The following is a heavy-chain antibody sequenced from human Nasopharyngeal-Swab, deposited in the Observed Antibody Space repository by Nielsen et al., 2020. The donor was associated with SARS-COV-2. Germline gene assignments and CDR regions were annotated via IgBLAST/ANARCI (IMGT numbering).Heavy chain of an antibody. CDR3: TKGRADYSNPSFDN. CDR2: ITWNSGV. Sequence: SLKISCVASGFTYDDYAMHWVRQAPRKGLEWVSGITWNSGVAYTDSVKGRFTISRDNARNSLYLRMNSLRTEDTAFYYCTKGRADYSNPSFDNWGQGTLVTVSS. V-gene: IGHV3-9*01. CDR1: GFTYDDYA. J-gene: IGHJ4*02. D-gene: IGHD4-11*01.